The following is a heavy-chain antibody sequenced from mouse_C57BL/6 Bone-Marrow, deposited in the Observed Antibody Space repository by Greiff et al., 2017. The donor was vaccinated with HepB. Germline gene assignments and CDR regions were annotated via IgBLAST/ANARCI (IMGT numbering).Heavy chain of an antibody. CDR2: IYPRSGNT. Sequence: QVQLQQSGAELARPGASVKLSCKASGYTFTSYGISWVKQRTGQGLEWIGEIYPRSGNTYYNEKFKGKATLTADKSSSTAYMELRSLTSEDSAVYFCARRWLLRWYVDVWGTGTTVTVSS. V-gene: IGHV1-81*01. CDR3: ARRWLLRWYVDV. CDR1: GYTFTSYG. D-gene: IGHD2-3*01. J-gene: IGHJ1*03.